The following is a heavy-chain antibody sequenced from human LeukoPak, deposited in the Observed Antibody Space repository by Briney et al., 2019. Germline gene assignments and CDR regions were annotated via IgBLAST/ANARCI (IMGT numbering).Heavy chain of an antibody. CDR1: GFTFSSYW. Sequence: GGSLRLSCAASGFTFSSYWMHWVRQAPGKGVVWVSRINSDGSSTSYADSVKGRFTISRDNAKNTLYLQMNSLRAEDTAVYYCARGYSYGDFDYWGQGTLVTVSS. J-gene: IGHJ4*02. D-gene: IGHD5-18*01. CDR2: INSDGSST. CDR3: ARGYSYGDFDY. V-gene: IGHV3-74*01.